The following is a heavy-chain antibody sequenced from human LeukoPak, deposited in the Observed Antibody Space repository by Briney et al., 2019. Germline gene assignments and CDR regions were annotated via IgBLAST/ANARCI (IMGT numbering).Heavy chain of an antibody. Sequence: QTGGSLRLSCAASGFTFSSYAMSWVRQAPGKGLEWVSAISGSGGSTYYADSVKGRFTISRDNSKNTLYLQMNSLRAEDTAVYYCAKDYGIKKGVPASSSWFPTGTYYFDYWGQGTLVTVSS. CDR3: AKDYGIKKGVPASSSWFPTGTYYFDY. V-gene: IGHV3-23*01. J-gene: IGHJ4*02. D-gene: IGHD6-13*01. CDR2: ISGSGGST. CDR1: GFTFSSYA.